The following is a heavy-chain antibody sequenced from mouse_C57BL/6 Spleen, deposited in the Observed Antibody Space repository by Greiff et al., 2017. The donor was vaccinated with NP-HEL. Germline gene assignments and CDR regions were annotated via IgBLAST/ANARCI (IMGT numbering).Heavy chain of an antibody. CDR3: ERHIHYYGSSPYYYAMDY. CDR1: GFTFSDYY. V-gene: IGHV5-12*01. Sequence: EVKLMESGGGLVQPGGSLKLSCAASGFTFSDYYMYWVRQTPEKRLEWVAYISNGGGSTYYPDTVKGRFTISRDNAKNTLYLQMSRLKSEDTAMYYCERHIHYYGSSPYYYAMDYWGQGTSVTVSS. D-gene: IGHD1-1*01. J-gene: IGHJ4*01. CDR2: ISNGGGST.